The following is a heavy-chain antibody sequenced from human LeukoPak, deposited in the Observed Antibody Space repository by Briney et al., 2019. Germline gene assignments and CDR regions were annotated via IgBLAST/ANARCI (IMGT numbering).Heavy chain of an antibody. CDR3: ASHYYSSGKGALDI. CDR1: GFTSGLAFSDYY. V-gene: IGHV3-11*01. CDR2: IRRTGGPI. D-gene: IGHD3-10*01. Sequence: GGSLRLSCAASGFTSGLAFSDYYMSWIRQAPGKGLEWVSYIRRTGGPIEYADSVKGRFTISRDNAKSSLYLQMNSLRAEDTAVYYCASHYYSSGKGALDIRGQGTIVIVSS. J-gene: IGHJ3*02.